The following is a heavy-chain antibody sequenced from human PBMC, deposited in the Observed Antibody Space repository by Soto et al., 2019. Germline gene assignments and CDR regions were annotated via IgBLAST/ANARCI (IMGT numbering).Heavy chain of an antibody. Sequence: QVQLVQSGAEVKRPGSSVKVSCKASGDTFNFYSINWVRQAPGVGLEWVGRVNPILSMSNYAQRFQGRVTMTADKSTSTAYMDLRSLRSEDTGIYYCASSSGAGYRAFDYWGQGALVTVSS. J-gene: IGHJ4*02. D-gene: IGHD2-15*01. CDR2: VNPILSMS. CDR3: ASSSGAGYRAFDY. V-gene: IGHV1-69*02. CDR1: GDTFNFYS.